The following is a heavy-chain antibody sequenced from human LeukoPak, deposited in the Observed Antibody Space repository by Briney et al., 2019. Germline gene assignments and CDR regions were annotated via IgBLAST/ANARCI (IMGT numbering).Heavy chain of an antibody. D-gene: IGHD3-10*01. Sequence: ASVKVSCKASGYTFTSYDINWVRQATGQGLEWMGWMNPNSGNTGYAQKFQGRVTMTRNTSISTAYMELSSLRSEDTAVYYCARGPSAITMVRGVKTRNWFDPWGQGTLVTVSS. CDR1: GYTFTSYD. CDR3: ARGPSAITMVRGVKTRNWFDP. V-gene: IGHV1-8*01. J-gene: IGHJ5*02. CDR2: MNPNSGNT.